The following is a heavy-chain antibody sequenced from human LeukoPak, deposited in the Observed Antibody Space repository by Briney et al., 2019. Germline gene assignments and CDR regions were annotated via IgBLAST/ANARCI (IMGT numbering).Heavy chain of an antibody. Sequence: GGSLRLSCAASRFTFSNYAMTWVRQAPGKGLEWVSTISGSGGSTYYAGSVRGRFTISRDNSKNTLYLQMGSLRAEDTAVYYCAKGTYFDWLLSRGYYFDYWGQGTLVTVSS. D-gene: IGHD3-9*01. CDR1: RFTFSNYA. CDR2: ISGSGGST. J-gene: IGHJ4*02. CDR3: AKGTYFDWLLSRGYYFDY. V-gene: IGHV3-23*01.